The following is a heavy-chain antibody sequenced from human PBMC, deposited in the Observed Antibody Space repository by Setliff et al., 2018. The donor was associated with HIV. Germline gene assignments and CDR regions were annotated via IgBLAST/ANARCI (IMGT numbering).Heavy chain of an antibody. V-gene: IGHV4-61*01. J-gene: IGHJ6*03. CDR2: IYYSGTT. CDR1: GDSVSSASYY. Sequence: SETLSLTCTVSGDSVSSASYYWSWIRQPPGKGLEWIGYIYYSGTTKYNPSLKSRVTISVDTSKNQFSLKLDSVTAADTAVYYCARHFGKTAQDYHHFYYMDVWGTGTTVTVSS. CDR3: ARHFGKTAQDYHHFYYMDV. D-gene: IGHD2-15*01.